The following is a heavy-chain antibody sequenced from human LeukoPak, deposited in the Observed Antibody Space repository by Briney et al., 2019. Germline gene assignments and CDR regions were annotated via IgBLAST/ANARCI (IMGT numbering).Heavy chain of an antibody. CDR1: GFTFSSYA. CDR3: AKSQDGGRLFHFDY. CDR2: ISGSGGSS. Sequence: GGSLRLSCAASGFTFSSYAMSWVRQAPGKGLEWVSVISGSGGSSYSADSVKGRFTISRDNSKNTLYLQMNSLRAEDTAVYFCAKSQDGGRLFHFDYWGQGTLVTVSS. V-gene: IGHV3-23*01. J-gene: IGHJ4*02. D-gene: IGHD1-26*01.